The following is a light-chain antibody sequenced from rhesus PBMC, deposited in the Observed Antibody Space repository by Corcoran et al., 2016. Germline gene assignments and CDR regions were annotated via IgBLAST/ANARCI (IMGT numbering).Light chain of an antibody. CDR1: QSVRSS. Sequence: EIVLTQSPATLSLSPGEKATLYCRASQSVRSSLAWYQQKPGQAPGLRIYGPSSRTTGIPDRFSGSCCGTVFTLTISSLEPEDVGVYYCQQYSNWPLTFGGGTKVELK. V-gene: IGKV3-42*02. CDR2: GPS. J-gene: IGKJ4*01. CDR3: QQYSNWPLT.